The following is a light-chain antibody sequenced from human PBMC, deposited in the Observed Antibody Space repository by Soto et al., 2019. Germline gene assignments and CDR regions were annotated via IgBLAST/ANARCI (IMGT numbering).Light chain of an antibody. J-gene: IGLJ2*01. CDR2: GNS. CDR1: SSNIGAGYD. Sequence: QSALTQPPSVSGAPWQRVTISCTGSSSNIGAGYDVHWYQQLPGTAPKLLIYGNSNRPSGVPDRFSGSKSGTSASLAITGLQAEDEADYYCQSYDSSLSGVVFGGGTKLTVL. V-gene: IGLV1-40*01. CDR3: QSYDSSLSGVV.